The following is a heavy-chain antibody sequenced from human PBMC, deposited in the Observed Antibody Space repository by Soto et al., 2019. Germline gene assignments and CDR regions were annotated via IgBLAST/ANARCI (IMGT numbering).Heavy chain of an antibody. V-gene: IGHV1-69*12. CDR2: IIPIFGTA. D-gene: IGHD2-15*01. Sequence: QVQLVQSGAEVKKPGSSVKVSCKASGGTFSSYAISWVRQAPGQGLEWMGGIIPIFGTANYAQKFQGRVTIPADESTSTADMGLGSVRSEETAVYYCAADRGRNCGGGSCYGWGQGTLVTVSS. J-gene: IGHJ4*02. CDR1: GGTFSSYA. CDR3: AADRGRNCGGGSCYG.